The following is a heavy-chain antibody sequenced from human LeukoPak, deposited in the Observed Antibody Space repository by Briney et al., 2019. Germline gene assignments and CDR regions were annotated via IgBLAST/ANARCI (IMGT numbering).Heavy chain of an antibody. CDR3: AKDRSAGWYSSGWIDY. J-gene: IGHJ4*02. Sequence: PGGSLRLSCAASGFTFDDYAMHWVRQAPGKGLEWVSGISWNSGSIGYADSVKGRFTISRDNAKNSLYLQMNGLRAEDTALYYCAKDRSAGWYSSGWIDYWGQGTLVTVSS. V-gene: IGHV3-9*01. CDR2: ISWNSGSI. D-gene: IGHD6-19*01. CDR1: GFTFDDYA.